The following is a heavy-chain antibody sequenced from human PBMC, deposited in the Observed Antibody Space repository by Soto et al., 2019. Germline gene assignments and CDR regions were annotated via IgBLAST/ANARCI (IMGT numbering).Heavy chain of an antibody. CDR1: GFTFSSYG. CDR2: ISYDGSNK. V-gene: IGHV3-30*18. CDR3: AKDRRKVVVAAPFYY. J-gene: IGHJ4*02. D-gene: IGHD2-15*01. Sequence: QVQLVESGGGVVQPGRSLRLSCAASGFTFSSYGMHWVRQAPGKGLVWVAVISYDGSNKYYADSVKGRFTISRDNSKNTLYLQMNSLRAEDTAVYYCAKDRRKVVVAAPFYYWGQGTLVTVSS.